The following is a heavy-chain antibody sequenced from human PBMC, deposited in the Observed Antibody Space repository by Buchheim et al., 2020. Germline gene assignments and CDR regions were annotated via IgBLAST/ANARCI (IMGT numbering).Heavy chain of an antibody. D-gene: IGHD1-26*01. Sequence: QVQLVQSGAEVKKPGASVKVSCEASGYTFTSCFMHWVRQAPGQGLEWMGIINPSGGGTTYAQKFQGRVIMTSYTSTSTIYMELSSLRSEDTAIYYCARDYGGSYRHFDYWGQGTL. CDR3: ARDYGGSYRHFDY. CDR1: GYTFTSCF. CDR2: INPSGGGT. V-gene: IGHV1-46*01. J-gene: IGHJ4*02.